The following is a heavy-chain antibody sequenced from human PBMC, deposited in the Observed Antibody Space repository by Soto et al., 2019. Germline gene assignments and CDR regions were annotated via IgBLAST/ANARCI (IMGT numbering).Heavy chain of an antibody. J-gene: IGHJ4*02. V-gene: IGHV2-5*02. CDR1: GFSLSTSGVG. CDR2: IYWDADR. CDR3: AHRRRIDYYVFWSGHSGGTLTY. D-gene: IGHD3-3*01. Sequence: QITLKESGPTLVRPTQTLTLTCTFSGFSLSTSGVGVGWIRQPPGKAMEWLALIYWDADRRYTPSLKSRLTITKDTSKNQVVLTMTNTHPVDTATFYCAHRRRIDYYVFWSGHSGGTLTYWGQGTLVTVSS.